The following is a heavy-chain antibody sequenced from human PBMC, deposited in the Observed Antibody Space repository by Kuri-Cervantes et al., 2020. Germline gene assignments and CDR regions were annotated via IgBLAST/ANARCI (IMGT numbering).Heavy chain of an antibody. CDR3: ARGLYCSSTSCYTTYYYYGMDV. J-gene: IGHJ6*02. D-gene: IGHD2-2*02. CDR2: IKQDGSEK. Sequence: GESLKISCAASGFTFSSYWMSWVRQAPGKGLEWVANIKQDGSEKYYVDSVKGRFTISRDNSKNTLYLQMNSLRAEDTAVYYCARGLYCSSTSCYTTYYYYGMDVWGQGTTVTVSS. V-gene: IGHV3-7*01. CDR1: GFTFSSYW.